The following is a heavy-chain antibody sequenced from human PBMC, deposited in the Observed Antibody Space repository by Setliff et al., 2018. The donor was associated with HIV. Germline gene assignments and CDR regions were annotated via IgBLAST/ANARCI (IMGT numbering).Heavy chain of an antibody. CDR2: ISAYNGNT. D-gene: IGHD3-3*02. V-gene: IGHV1-18*01. CDR3: ARGTAPRPASVLEFLEWLFPNWFDP. J-gene: IGHJ5*02. CDR1: GYTFTSYG. Sequence: ASVKVSCKASGYTFTSYGISWVRQAPGQGLEWMGWISAYNGNTGYAEKFQGRVTMTRDTPISTAYMELSSLRSDDTAVYYCARGTAPRPASVLEFLEWLFPNWFDPWGQGTLVTVSS.